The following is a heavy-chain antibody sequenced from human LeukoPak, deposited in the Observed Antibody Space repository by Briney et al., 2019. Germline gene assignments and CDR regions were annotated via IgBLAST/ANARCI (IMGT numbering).Heavy chain of an antibody. V-gene: IGHV3-11*01. D-gene: IGHD3-9*01. J-gene: IGHJ4*02. CDR1: GFTFSDYY. CDR3: ARGAAADILTGDLGY. Sequence: GGSLRLSCAASGFTFSDYYMSWIRQAPGKGLEWDSYISSSATTRYYADSVKGRFTISRDSAKNSLYLQMNSLRVEDTAMYFCARGAAADILTGDLGYWGQGTLVTVSS. CDR2: ISSSATTR.